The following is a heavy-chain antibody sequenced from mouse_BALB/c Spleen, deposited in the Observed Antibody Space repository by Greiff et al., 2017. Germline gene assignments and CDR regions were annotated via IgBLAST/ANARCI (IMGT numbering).Heavy chain of an antibody. Sequence: EVKLMESGGGLVKPGGSLKLSCAASGFTFSSYAMSWVRQTPEKRLEWVASISSGGSTYYPDSVKGRFTISRDNARNILYLQMSSLRSEDTAMYYCARSITTVVETDYWGQGTTLTVSS. CDR2: ISSGGST. D-gene: IGHD1-1*01. CDR3: ARSITTVVETDY. J-gene: IGHJ2*01. CDR1: GFTFSSYA. V-gene: IGHV5-6-5*01.